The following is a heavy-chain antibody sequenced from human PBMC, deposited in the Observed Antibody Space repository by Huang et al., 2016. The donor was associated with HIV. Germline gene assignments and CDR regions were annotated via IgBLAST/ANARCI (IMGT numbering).Heavy chain of an antibody. J-gene: IGHJ4*02. CDR2: IIPILGTE. CDR3: ARVESRRYYDSSGYYY. D-gene: IGHD3-22*01. V-gene: IGHV1-69*01. Sequence: QVQLVQSVAEVKKPGSSVKVSCKASGGTFSSYAIRWVRQAPGQGLEWSGGIIPILGTENYAHKFQGRVTITADESTSTADMELSRLRAEDTAVYYCARVESRRYYDSSGYYYWGQGTLVTVAS. CDR1: GGTFSSYA.